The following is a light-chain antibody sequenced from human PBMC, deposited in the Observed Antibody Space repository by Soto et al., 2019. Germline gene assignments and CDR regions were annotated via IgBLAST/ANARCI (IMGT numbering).Light chain of an antibody. J-gene: IGKJ2*01. CDR3: QQYKNWPGT. CDR1: QSVSSN. Sequence: EIVMTQSPATLSVSPGERATLSCRASQSVSSNLAWYQQIPGQAPRLLIYGASTRATTIPARFSGSGSGTEFTLTISSLQSEDFAVYFCQQYKNWPGTFGQGTRLEIK. CDR2: GAS. V-gene: IGKV3-15*01.